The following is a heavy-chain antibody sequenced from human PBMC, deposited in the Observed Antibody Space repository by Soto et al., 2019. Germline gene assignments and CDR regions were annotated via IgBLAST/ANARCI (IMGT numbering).Heavy chain of an antibody. V-gene: IGHV1-18*01. CDR3: ARDQSSGWFDY. CDR1: GYTFTSYG. J-gene: IGHJ4*02. CDR2: ISAYNGNT. D-gene: IGHD6-19*01. Sequence: ASVKVSCKASGYTFTSYGISWVRQAPGQGLEWMGWISAYNGNTNYAQKLQGRVTMTTDTSTSTAYMELRSLIFVDTAVYYCARDQSSGWFDYWGQGTLVTVSS.